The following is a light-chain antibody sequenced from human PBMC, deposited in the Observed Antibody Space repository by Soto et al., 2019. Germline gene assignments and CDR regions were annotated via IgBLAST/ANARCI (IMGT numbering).Light chain of an antibody. Sequence: QSALTQPASVSGSPGQSLTISCTGASSDVGAYEHVSWYQQHPGRAPKLILYDVNNRPSGVSNHFSGSKSGNTASLVISGLQANDEADYYCSSYSTTNILVFGSGTKVTVL. CDR3: SSYSTTNILV. J-gene: IGLJ1*01. V-gene: IGLV2-14*03. CDR1: SSDVGAYEH. CDR2: DVN.